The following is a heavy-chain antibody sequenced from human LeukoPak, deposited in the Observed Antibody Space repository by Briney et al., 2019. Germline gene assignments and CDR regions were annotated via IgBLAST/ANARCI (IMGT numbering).Heavy chain of an antibody. CDR3: GLSTTTVTTRTIDH. CDR1: GGSFSGYY. CDR2: INHRGNS. Sequence: SETLSLTCAVYGGSFSGYYWTWIRQPPGKGLEWIGEINHRGNSNYKPSLESRVTMSVDTSKSQFSLKLDSVTAAETAVYYCGLSTTTVTTRTIDHWGQGTLVTVSS. V-gene: IGHV4-34*01. D-gene: IGHD4-17*01. J-gene: IGHJ5*02.